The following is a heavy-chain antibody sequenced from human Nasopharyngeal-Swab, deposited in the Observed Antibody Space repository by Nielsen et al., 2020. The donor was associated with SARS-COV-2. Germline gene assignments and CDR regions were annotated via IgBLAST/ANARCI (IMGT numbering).Heavy chain of an antibody. V-gene: IGHV3-9*01. Sequence: GGSLRLSCAASGFTFDDYAMNWVRQAPGKGLEWVSGISWNSGSIGYADSVKGRFTISRDNAKNSLYLQMNSLRAEDPALYYCAKTMVYSSSSYYFDYWGQGTLVTVSS. D-gene: IGHD6-6*01. CDR1: GFTFDDYA. CDR3: AKTMVYSSSSYYFDY. J-gene: IGHJ4*02. CDR2: ISWNSGSI.